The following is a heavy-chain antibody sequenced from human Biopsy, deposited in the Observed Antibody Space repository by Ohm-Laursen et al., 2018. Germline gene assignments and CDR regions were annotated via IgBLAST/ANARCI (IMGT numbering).Heavy chain of an antibody. J-gene: IGHJ5*02. D-gene: IGHD1-14*01. CDR3: ARDRDRRGWFDP. CDR2: IYTSGIT. V-gene: IGHV4-4*07. Sequence: SQTLSLTCTVSGCSLSSYSWSWIRQPAGKGLVWIGQIYTSGITKYDPSLKSRVTMSVDTSKNKFSLRESSVTAADTAVYYCARDRDRRGWFDPWGQGTLVTVSS. CDR1: GCSLSSYS.